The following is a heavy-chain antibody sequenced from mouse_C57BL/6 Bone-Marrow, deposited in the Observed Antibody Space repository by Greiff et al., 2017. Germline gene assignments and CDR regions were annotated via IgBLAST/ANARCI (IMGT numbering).Heavy chain of an antibody. CDR1: GYTFTEYT. D-gene: IGHD1-2*01. CDR2: FYPGSGSI. V-gene: IGHV1-62-2*01. Sequence: QVQLKQSGAELVKPGASVKLSCKASGYTFTEYTIHWVKQRSGQGLEWIGWFYPGSGSIKYNEKFKDKAKLTADKSSRTVYMELSRLTSDDSAVYFCARHESKPSLLRYFDVWGTETTVTVSS. CDR3: ARHESKPSLLRYFDV. J-gene: IGHJ1*03.